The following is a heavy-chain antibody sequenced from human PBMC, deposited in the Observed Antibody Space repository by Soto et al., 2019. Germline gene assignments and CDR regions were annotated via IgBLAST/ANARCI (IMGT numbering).Heavy chain of an antibody. J-gene: IGHJ4*02. CDR1: GFNFNNYG. D-gene: IGHD2-2*01. CDR2: VSKSGYT. Sequence: GGSLRLSCAVSGFNFNNYGINWVRQAPGKGLEWVSSVSKSGYTYYSDSVKGRFTISRDNAKDSVSLQMNTLTAEDTAVYYCAREDSIIIPAVSDFWGQGTLVTVSS. V-gene: IGHV3-21*01. CDR3: AREDSIIIPAVSDF.